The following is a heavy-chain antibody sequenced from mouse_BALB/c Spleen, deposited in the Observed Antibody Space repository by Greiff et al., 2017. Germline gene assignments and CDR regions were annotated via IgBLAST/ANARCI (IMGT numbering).Heavy chain of an antibody. CDR1: GFTFSSYA. V-gene: IGHV5-6-5*01. Sequence: EVQGVESGGGLVKPGGSLKLSCAASGFTFSSYAMSWVRQTPEKRLEWVASISSGGSTYYPDSVKGRFTISRDNARNILYLQMSSLRSEDTAMYYCARADYGYWAFAYWGQGTLVTVSA. CDR2: ISSGGST. CDR3: ARADYGYWAFAY. D-gene: IGHD1-2*01. J-gene: IGHJ3*01.